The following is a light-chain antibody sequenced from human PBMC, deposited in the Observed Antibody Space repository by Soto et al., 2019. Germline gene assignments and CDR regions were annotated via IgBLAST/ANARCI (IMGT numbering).Light chain of an antibody. CDR3: QSYDSSLSGPWV. CDR1: SSNIGAGYD. CDR2: GNS. V-gene: IGLV1-40*01. Sequence: QSVLTQPPSVSGAPGQRVTISCTGSSSNIGAGYDVHWYQQLPGTAPKLLIYGNSNRPSWVPDRFSGSKSGISASLAITGLQAEDEADYYCQSYDSSLSGPWVFGGGTKVTVL. J-gene: IGLJ3*02.